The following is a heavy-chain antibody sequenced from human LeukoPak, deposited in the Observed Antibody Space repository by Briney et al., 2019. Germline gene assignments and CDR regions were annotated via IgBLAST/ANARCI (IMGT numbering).Heavy chain of an antibody. D-gene: IGHD5/OR15-5a*01. CDR1: GFTFSKSW. CDR3: ARERTAVSDY. CDR2: ISNSGTAT. V-gene: IGHV3-48*03. Sequence: GGSLRLSCEASGFTFSKSWMSWVRQAPGKGLEWVSFISNSGTATQYADSVKGRFSISRDSARNSVYLQMNSLRVEDTAVYYCARERTAVSDYWGQGTLVTVSS. J-gene: IGHJ4*02.